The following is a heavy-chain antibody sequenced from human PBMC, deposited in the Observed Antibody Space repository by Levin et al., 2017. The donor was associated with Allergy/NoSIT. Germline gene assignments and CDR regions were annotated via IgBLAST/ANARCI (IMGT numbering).Heavy chain of an antibody. D-gene: IGHD3-22*01. V-gene: IGHV4-34*01. J-gene: IGHJ6*02. CDR3: ARTYYYDSSGYYSYYDYGMDV. CDR2: INHSGST. Sequence: GSLRLSCAVYGGSFSGYYWSWIRQPPGKGLEWIGEINHSGSTNYNPSLKSRVTISVDTSKNQFSLKLSSVTAADTAVYYCARTYYYDSSGYYSYYDYGMDVWGQGTTVTVSS. CDR1: GGSFSGYY.